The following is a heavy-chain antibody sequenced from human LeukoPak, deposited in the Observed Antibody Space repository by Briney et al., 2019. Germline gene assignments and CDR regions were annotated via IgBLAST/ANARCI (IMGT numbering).Heavy chain of an antibody. CDR3: SRESGPFSPFGF. CDR1: GGSISGTNW. V-gene: IGHV4-4*02. CDR2: ISLRGLT. D-gene: IGHD1-26*01. Sequence: SETLSLTCGVSGGSISGTNWWSWVRQPPGQGLEWIGEISLRGLTNYNPSLRSRLTISLDESKNQVSLNLTSVTAPDTAVYYCSRESGPFSPFGFWGQGTLVSVHS. J-gene: IGHJ4*02.